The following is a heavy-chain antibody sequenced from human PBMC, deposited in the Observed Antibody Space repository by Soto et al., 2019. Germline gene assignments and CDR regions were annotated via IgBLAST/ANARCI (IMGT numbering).Heavy chain of an antibody. CDR2: INPNSGGT. V-gene: IGHV1-2*02. D-gene: IGHD6-19*01. J-gene: IGHJ5*02. Sequence: ASVKVSCKASGYTFTGYYMHWFRQAPGQGLEWMGWINPNSGGTNYAQKFQGRVTMTRDTSISTAYMELSRLRSEDTAVYYCARGIAVAGPRNWFEPSGQGTLVTVSS. CDR1: GYTFTGYY. CDR3: ARGIAVAGPRNWFEP.